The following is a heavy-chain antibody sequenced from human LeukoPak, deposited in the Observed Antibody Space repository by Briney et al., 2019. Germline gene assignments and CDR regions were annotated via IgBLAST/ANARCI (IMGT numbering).Heavy chain of an antibody. CDR1: GYLFTRKW. Sequence: GESLRISCKGSGYLFTRKWIGWVRQMPGKGLEWMGTIYPGDSETRYSPSLQGQVTISADKSINTAYLQWSSPKASDTAMYYCARRVVNNRNWYFDLWGRGTLVTVSS. CDR3: ARRVVNNRNWYFDL. J-gene: IGHJ2*01. D-gene: IGHD4-23*01. V-gene: IGHV5-51*01. CDR2: IYPGDSET.